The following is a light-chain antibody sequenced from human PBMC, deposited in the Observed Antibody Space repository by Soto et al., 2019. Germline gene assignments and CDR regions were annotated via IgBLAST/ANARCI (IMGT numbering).Light chain of an antibody. Sequence: QSALTQPPSASGSPGQSVTISCTGTSSDIGVYNYVSWYQQHPGKAPKVMIYEVSKRPSGVPDRFSGSKSGNTASLTVSGLQAEDEADYYCSSYAGSNNFGVFGGGTKVTVL. V-gene: IGLV2-8*01. J-gene: IGLJ3*02. CDR3: SSYAGSNNFGV. CDR2: EVS. CDR1: SSDIGVYNY.